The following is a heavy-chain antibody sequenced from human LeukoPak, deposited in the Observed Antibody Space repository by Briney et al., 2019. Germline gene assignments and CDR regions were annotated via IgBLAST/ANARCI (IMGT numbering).Heavy chain of an antibody. CDR2: IKGDGSST. CDR3: ARGNYHAMDV. V-gene: IGHV3-74*01. J-gene: IGHJ6*02. CDR1: GFTFSNYW. Sequence: AGGSLRLSCAASGFTFSNYWMHWVRQTPGEGLVCVSLIKGDGSSTTYADSVKGRFTISRGNAKNTVYLQMNSLRAEDTAVYYCARGNYHAMDVWGQGTTVTVSS.